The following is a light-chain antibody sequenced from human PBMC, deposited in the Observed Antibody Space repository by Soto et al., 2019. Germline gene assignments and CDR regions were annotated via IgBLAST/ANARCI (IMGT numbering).Light chain of an antibody. CDR1: QSINSY. CDR2: GAY. CDR3: QQRSAWPRT. Sequence: EIVLTQSPATLSLSPGERATLSCRASQSINSYLDWYQQRPGQAPRLLIYGAYNRATGIPARFSGSGSGTDFTLIISSLEPEDFAVYYCQQRSAWPRTFGQGTKLEIK. J-gene: IGKJ2*01. V-gene: IGKV3-11*01.